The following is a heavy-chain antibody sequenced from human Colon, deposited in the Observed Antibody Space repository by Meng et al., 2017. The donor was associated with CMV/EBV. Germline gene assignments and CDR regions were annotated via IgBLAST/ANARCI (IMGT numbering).Heavy chain of an antibody. D-gene: IGHD3-3*01. V-gene: IGHV1-18*01. Sequence: ASVKVSCKTSGFTFTNYCISWVRQAPGLGLEWLGWINPYNRRTNYAQKFQGRVTMTSDTSTTTAYMELTGLQSADTALYYCAKTRAGSTGTIFGVGPTNKYNFDSWGQGTLVTVSS. CDR2: INPYNRRT. CDR1: GFTFTNYC. J-gene: IGHJ4*02. CDR3: AKTRAGSTGTIFGVGPTNKYNFDS.